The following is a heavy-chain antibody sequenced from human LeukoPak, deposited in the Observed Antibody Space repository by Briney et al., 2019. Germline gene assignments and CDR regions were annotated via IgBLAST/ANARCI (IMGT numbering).Heavy chain of an antibody. Sequence: GGSLRLSCAASGFTFSSYAMHWVRQAPGKGLEWVAVISYDGSNKYYADSVKGRFTISRDNSKNTLYLQMNSLRAEDTAVYYCASGFQHWGQGTRVTVSS. CDR2: ISYDGSNK. V-gene: IGHV3-30*04. CDR1: GFTFSSYA. J-gene: IGHJ1*01. CDR3: ASGFQH.